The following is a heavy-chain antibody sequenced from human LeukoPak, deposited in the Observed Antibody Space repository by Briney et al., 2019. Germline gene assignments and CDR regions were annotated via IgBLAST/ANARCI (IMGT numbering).Heavy chain of an antibody. CDR3: ARAYLVVVAAKDFDY. V-gene: IGHV1-18*01. CDR2: ISAYNGNT. Sequence: ASVKVSCKASGYTFTSYGISWGRQAPGQGLEWMGWISAYNGNTNYAQKLQGRVTMTTDTSTSTAYMELRSLRSDDTAVYYCARAYLVVVAAKDFDYWGQGTLVTVSS. D-gene: IGHD2-15*01. J-gene: IGHJ4*02. CDR1: GYTFTSYG.